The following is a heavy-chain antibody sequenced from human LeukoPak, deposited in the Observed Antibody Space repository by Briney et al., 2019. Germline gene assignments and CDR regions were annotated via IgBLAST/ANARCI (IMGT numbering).Heavy chain of an antibody. CDR2: ISGDGVST. V-gene: IGHV3-43*02. Sequence: GGSLRLSCVASGLPIADFAMHWVRQAPGKGLEWVSLISGDGVSTFYADSVKGRFSISRDNSKNSLYLEMNSLRTEDTAMYYCAKESGKFDYWGQGTLVAVSS. CDR3: AKESGKFDY. CDR1: GLPIADFA. J-gene: IGHJ4*02.